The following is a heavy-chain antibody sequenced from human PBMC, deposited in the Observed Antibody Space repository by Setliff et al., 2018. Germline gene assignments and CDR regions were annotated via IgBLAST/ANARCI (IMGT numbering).Heavy chain of an antibody. V-gene: IGHV3-21*01. CDR2: ISSSSSYI. CDR1: GFTFSSYS. J-gene: IGHJ4*02. D-gene: IGHD3-3*01. CDR3: ARGGVLRVLEWLSRKIDY. Sequence: GGSLRLSCAASGFTFSSYSMNWVRQVPGKGLEWVSSISSSSSYIYYADSVKGRFTISRDNATNSLYLQMNSLRAEDPAVYYCARGGVLRVLEWLSRKIDYWGQGTLVTVSS.